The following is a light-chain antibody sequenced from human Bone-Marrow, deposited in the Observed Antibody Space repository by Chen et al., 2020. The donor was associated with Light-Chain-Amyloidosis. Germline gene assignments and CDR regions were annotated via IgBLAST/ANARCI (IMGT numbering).Light chain of an antibody. CDR1: NIGSTS. Sequence: SYVLTQPSSVSVAPGQTATIACGGNNIGSTSVHWYQQTPGQAPLLVVYDDSDRPSGIPERLSGSHSGNTATLTISRVEAGDEADYYCHVWDRSSDRPVVGGGTKLTVL. J-gene: IGLJ3*02. CDR3: HVWDRSSDRPV. V-gene: IGLV3-21*02. CDR2: DDS.